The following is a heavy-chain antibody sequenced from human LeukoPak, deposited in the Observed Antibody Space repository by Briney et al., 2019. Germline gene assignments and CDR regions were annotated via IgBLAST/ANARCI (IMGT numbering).Heavy chain of an antibody. D-gene: IGHD3-16*01. Sequence: PSETLSLTCSVSGDSISTSSYYWGWLRQPPGKGLEWIGSIYYSGSTYYNPSLKSRVTISVDTSKSQFSLKLSSVTAADTAVYYCARHVLGHPVKGAFDIWGQGTMVTVSS. CDR3: ARHVLGHPVKGAFDI. J-gene: IGHJ3*02. CDR2: IYYSGST. V-gene: IGHV4-39*01. CDR1: GDSISTSSYY.